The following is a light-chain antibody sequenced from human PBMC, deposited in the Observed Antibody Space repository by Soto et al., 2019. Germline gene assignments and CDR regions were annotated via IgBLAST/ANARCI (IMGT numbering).Light chain of an antibody. J-gene: IGKJ2*03. CDR1: QSVTSTY. CDR3: HCHQFDSSRVYS. V-gene: IGKV3-20*01. Sequence: EIVLTQSPVTLSLSPGERATLSCTASQSVTSTYLAWYQQKPGQSPRLIIYGGSTRASDFPDRFSGGGSGTDSTLIISSVEPDDSAVYYCHCHQFDSSRVYSFGQGTKLEI. CDR2: GGS.